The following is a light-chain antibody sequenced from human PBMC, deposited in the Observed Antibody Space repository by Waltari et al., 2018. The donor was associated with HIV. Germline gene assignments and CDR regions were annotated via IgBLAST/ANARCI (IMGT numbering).Light chain of an antibody. CDR3: NSRDNNGHHLV. CDR1: RLSNHY. V-gene: IGLV3-19*01. Sequence: SSELTQNPAVSVALGQTVRITCPGNRLSNHYASGYQQKPGQAPLLLVYCNDKRPSGIPDRFSGSSSGNTASLTITGAQAEDEADYYCNSRDNNGHHLVFAPGTTVTVL. CDR2: CND. J-gene: IGLJ1*01.